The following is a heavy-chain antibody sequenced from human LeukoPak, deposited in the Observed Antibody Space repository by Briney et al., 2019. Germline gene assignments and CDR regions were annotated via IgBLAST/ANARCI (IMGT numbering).Heavy chain of an antibody. V-gene: IGHV3-9*01. CDR1: GFTFDDYA. CDR2: ISWNSGSI. J-gene: IGHJ4*02. CDR3: AKDINYGSGSRYYYFDY. Sequence: GGSLRLSCAASGFTFDDYAMHWVRQAPGKGLEWVSGISWNSGSIGYADSVKGRFTISRDNAKNSLYLQMNSLRAEDTALYYCAKDINYGSGSRYYYFDYWGQGTLVTVSS. D-gene: IGHD3-10*01.